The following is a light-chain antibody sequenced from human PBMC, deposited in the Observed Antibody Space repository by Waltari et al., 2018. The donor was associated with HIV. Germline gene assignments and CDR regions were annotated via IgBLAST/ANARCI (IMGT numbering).Light chain of an antibody. CDR3: QVWDSSGDHPL. CDR2: DDS. J-gene: IGLJ2*01. V-gene: IGLV3-21*04. CDR1: NIASKS. Sequence: SYVLTQPPSVSVAPGKTARITCGGNNIASKSVHWYQHKPGQAPVLVISDDSDRPSGSPERFSGSNAGNTATLTISRFEAGDEADYYCQVWDSSGDHPLFGGGTKLTVL.